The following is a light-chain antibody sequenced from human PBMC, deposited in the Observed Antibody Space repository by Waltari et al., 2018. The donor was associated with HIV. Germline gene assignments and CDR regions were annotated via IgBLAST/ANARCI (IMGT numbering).Light chain of an antibody. CDR1: SSNCGSTT. V-gene: IGLV1-44*01. CDR3: AVWGDSLNGPV. Sequence: QSVLTQPPSASGTPETRVTIPCSASSSNCGSTTVYWYQQLPGTAPKLLIYSNNQRPSGVPDRFSCSKSGTSASLAISGLQSEDEADYYCAVWGDSLNGPVFGGGTKLTVL. CDR2: SNN. J-gene: IGLJ2*01.